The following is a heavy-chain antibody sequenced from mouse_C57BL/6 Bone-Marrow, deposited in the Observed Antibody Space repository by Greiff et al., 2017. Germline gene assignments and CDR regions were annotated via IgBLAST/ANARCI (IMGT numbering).Heavy chain of an antibody. CDR2: INPNNGGT. D-gene: IGHD1-1*01. V-gene: IGHV1-26*01. Sequence: VQLQQSGPELVKPGASVKISCKASGYTFTDYYMNWVKQSHGKSLEWIGDINPNNGGTSYNQKFKGKATLTVDKSSSTAYMELRSLTSEDSAVYYCARRGSSNYAMDYWGQGTSVTVSS. CDR1: GYTFTDYY. J-gene: IGHJ4*01. CDR3: ARRGSSNYAMDY.